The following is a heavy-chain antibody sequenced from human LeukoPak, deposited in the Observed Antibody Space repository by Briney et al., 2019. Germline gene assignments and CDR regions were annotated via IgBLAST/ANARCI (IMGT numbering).Heavy chain of an antibody. CDR1: GYTLTELS. V-gene: IGHV1-24*01. CDR3: ATGPQLWRQDGWFDP. J-gene: IGHJ5*02. D-gene: IGHD5-24*01. CDR2: FDPEDGET. Sequence: GASVKVSCKXSGYTLTELSMHWVRQPPRKGLEWMGGFDPEDGETIYAQKFQGRVTMTEDTSTDTAYMELSSLRSEDTAVYYCATGPQLWRQDGWFDPWGQGTLVTVSS.